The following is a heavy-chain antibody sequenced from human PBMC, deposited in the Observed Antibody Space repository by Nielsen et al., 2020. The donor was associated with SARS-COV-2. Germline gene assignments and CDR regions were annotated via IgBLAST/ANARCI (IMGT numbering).Heavy chain of an antibody. Sequence: ETLSLTCTVSGGSISGYYWSWVRQAPGKGLEWVSGINWNGGSTGYADSVKGRFTISRDNAKNSLYLQMNSLRAEDTALYHCARGIGQQLVAYYYYGMDVWGQGTTVTVSS. V-gene: IGHV3-20*01. J-gene: IGHJ6*02. CDR2: INWNGGST. CDR1: GGSISGYY. CDR3: ARGIGQQLVAYYYYGMDV. D-gene: IGHD6-13*01.